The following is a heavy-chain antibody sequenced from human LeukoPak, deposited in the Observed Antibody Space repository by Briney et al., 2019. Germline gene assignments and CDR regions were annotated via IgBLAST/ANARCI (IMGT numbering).Heavy chain of an antibody. Sequence: PGGSLRLSCADSGSAFSSYTMVWVRQAPGKGLEWVSSITRSSTYIHYADSVKGRFTIPRDNAKNSLYLQMNSLRAEDTALYYCARRYPSDAFDIWGQGTMVTVSS. V-gene: IGHV3-21*04. CDR1: GSAFSSYT. CDR3: ARRYPSDAFDI. J-gene: IGHJ3*02. CDR2: ITRSSTYI. D-gene: IGHD2-15*01.